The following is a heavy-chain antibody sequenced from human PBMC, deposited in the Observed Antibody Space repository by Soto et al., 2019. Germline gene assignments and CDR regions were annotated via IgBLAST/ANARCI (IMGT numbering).Heavy chain of an antibody. CDR1: GGSIRSGGYS. J-gene: IGHJ4*02. V-gene: IGHV4-30-2*01. D-gene: IGHD1-26*01. CDR3: ASSSGSYRITLDY. CDR2: IYHSGST. Sequence: QLQLQESGSGLVKPSQILSLTCAVSGGSIRSGGYSWSWIRQPPGKVLEWIGYIYHSGSTYYNPSLKSRVTISVDRYKNQSSLKLSSVTAADTAVYYCASSSGSYRITLDYWGQGTLVTVSS.